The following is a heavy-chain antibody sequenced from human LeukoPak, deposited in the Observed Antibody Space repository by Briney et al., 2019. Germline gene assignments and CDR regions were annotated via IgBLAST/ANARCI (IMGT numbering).Heavy chain of an antibody. V-gene: IGHV4-4*02. CDR3: ARELAYYDILTGYYRNNDAFDI. Sequence: PSETLSLTCAVSGGSISSRNWWSWVRQPPGKGLEWIGEIYHSGSTNYNPSLKSRVSISVDKSKNQFSLKLSSVTAADTAVYYCARELAYYDILTGYYRNNDAFDIWGQGTMVTVSS. D-gene: IGHD3-9*01. CDR1: GGSISSRNW. J-gene: IGHJ3*02. CDR2: IYHSGST.